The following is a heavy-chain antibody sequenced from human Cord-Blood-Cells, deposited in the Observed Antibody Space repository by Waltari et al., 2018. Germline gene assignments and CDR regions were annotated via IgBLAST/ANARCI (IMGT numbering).Heavy chain of an antibody. D-gene: IGHD2-21*01. V-gene: IGHV4-39*01. CDR1: GGPISSSSYY. CDR2: IYYSGST. J-gene: IGHJ4*02. Sequence: QLQLQESGPGLVKPSETLSLTCTVSGGPISSSSYYWGWIRQPPGKGLEWIGSIYYSGSTSYHPSLNSRVTISVDTSKNQFSLKLSYVTAADAAVYYCARGDMGYWGQGTLVTVSS. CDR3: ARGDMGY.